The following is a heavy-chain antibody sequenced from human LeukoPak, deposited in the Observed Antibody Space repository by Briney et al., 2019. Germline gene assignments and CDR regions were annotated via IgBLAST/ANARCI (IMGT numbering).Heavy chain of an antibody. CDR1: GDSVSRNSVA. J-gene: IGHJ4*02. CDR3: ARDHDYGDYGTFEDY. Sequence: SQTLSLTCAISGDSVSRNSVAWNWIRQSPSRGLEWLGRTYCRSKWYNDYAVSVQSRITINPDTSRNQFSLHLNSVTPEDTAVCYCARDHDYGDYGTFEDYWGQGTLVTVSS. V-gene: IGHV6-1*01. CDR2: TYCRSKWYN. D-gene: IGHD4-17*01.